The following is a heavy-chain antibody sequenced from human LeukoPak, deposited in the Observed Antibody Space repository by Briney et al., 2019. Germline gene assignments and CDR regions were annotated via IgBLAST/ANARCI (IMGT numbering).Heavy chain of an antibody. Sequence: GASVKVSCKASGYTFTSYGISWVRQAPGQGLEWMGWISAYNGNTNYAQKLQGRVTMTTDTSTSTAYMELRSLRSDDTAVYYCARAPGHRGYSYGQGINYWGQGTLVTVSS. J-gene: IGHJ4*02. D-gene: IGHD5-18*01. V-gene: IGHV1-18*01. CDR3: ARAPGHRGYSYGQGINY. CDR1: GYTFTSYG. CDR2: ISAYNGNT.